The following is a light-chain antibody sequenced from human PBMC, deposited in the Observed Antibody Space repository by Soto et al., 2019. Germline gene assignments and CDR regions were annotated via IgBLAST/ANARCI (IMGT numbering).Light chain of an antibody. CDR3: QQYNNWPRT. V-gene: IGKV3D-15*01. Sequence: EIVLTQSPGSLSLSPWERATLSFMASQSVSNNYLAWYQQKPGQAPRLLIYGASNRATGIPDRFSGSGSGTEFTLTISSLQSEDFAVYYCQQYNNWPRTFGQGTKVDIK. J-gene: IGKJ1*01. CDR2: GAS. CDR1: QSVSNN.